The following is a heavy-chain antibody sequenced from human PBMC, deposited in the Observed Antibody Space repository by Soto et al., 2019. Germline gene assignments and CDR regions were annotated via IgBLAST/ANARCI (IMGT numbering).Heavy chain of an antibody. D-gene: IGHD3-3*01. CDR1: GFSLSNARMG. CDR3: ARILYEFWSGYQNIFYYYYIDV. J-gene: IGHJ6*03. CDR2: IFSNDEK. Sequence: QVTLEESGPVLVKPTETLTLTCTVSGFSLSNARMGVTWIRQPPGKALEWLAHIFSNDEKSYSTSLRSRLTISKATSNSQVVLTMTNMDPVDTATYYCARILYEFWSGYQNIFYYYYIDVWGKGTTVTVSS. V-gene: IGHV2-26*01.